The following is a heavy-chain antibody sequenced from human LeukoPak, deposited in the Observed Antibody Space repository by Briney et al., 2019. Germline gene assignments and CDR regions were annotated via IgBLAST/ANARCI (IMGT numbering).Heavy chain of an antibody. Sequence: GGSLRLSCAASGFRFSSYAMSWVRQAPGKGLDWVSTINFSGSTTYYLDSVKGRFTISRDNSKNTLFLQMNSLRGEDTAVYYCTKSPDHYDGEFAQWGQGTLVTVSS. CDR2: INFSGSTT. CDR3: TKSPDHYDGEFAQ. V-gene: IGHV3-23*01. D-gene: IGHD3-22*01. J-gene: IGHJ4*02. CDR1: GFRFSSYA.